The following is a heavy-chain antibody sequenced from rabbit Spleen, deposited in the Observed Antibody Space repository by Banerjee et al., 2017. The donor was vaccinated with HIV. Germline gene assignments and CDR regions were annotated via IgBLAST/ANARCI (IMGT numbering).Heavy chain of an antibody. V-gene: IGHV1S40*01. CDR2: VYAGSSGST. Sequence: QSLEESGGGLVKPGASLTLTCKASGFSFNSGYDMCWVRQAPGKGLEWIACVYAGSSGSTYSATWAKGRFTCSKTPSTTVTLQVTSLTAADTATYFCARDLDGVIGWNFGWWGPGTLVTVS. CDR3: ARDLDGVIGWNFGW. D-gene: IGHD4-1*01. CDR1: GFSFNSGYD. J-gene: IGHJ6*01.